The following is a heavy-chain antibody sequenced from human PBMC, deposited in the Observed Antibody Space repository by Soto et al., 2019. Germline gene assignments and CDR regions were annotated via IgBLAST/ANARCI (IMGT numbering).Heavy chain of an antibody. Sequence: QGQLVQSGGEVKKPGASVKVSCKASGYTFTRYGISWVRQAPGQGLEWMGWISGYNGDTKYAQKFKGRVTMTVDTTTTTAYMELRSLTSDDRAVYYCAKNGQPPYYYYGMDVWGQGTTVTVSS. J-gene: IGHJ6*02. V-gene: IGHV1-18*01. D-gene: IGHD2-8*01. CDR3: AKNGQPPYYYYGMDV. CDR2: ISGYNGDT. CDR1: GYTFTRYG.